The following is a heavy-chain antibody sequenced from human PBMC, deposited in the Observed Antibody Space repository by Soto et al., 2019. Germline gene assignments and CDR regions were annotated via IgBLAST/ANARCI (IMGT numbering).Heavy chain of an antibody. CDR2: ISGSGGST. Sequence: GGSLRLSCASSGFTFSSYAMSWVRQAPGKGLEWVSAISGSGGSTYYADSVKGRFTISRDNSKNTLYLQMNSLRAEDTAVYYCAKDGSSSWYLDYGMDAWGQGTTVTVSS. D-gene: IGHD6-13*01. J-gene: IGHJ6*02. CDR1: GFTFSSYA. V-gene: IGHV3-23*01. CDR3: AKDGSSSWYLDYGMDA.